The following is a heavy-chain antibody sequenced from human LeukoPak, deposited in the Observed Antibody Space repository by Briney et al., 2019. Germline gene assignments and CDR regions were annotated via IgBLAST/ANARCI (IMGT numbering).Heavy chain of an antibody. D-gene: IGHD5-18*01. Sequence: TGGSLRLSCAASGFTFSSYSMNWVRQAPGKGLEWVSSISSSSSYIYYADSVKGRFTISRDNAKNSLYLQMNSLRAEDTAVYYCARDSYGLAFYYYYYMDVWGKGTTVTVSS. CDR2: ISSSSSYI. CDR3: ARDSYGLAFYYYYYMDV. V-gene: IGHV3-21*01. J-gene: IGHJ6*03. CDR1: GFTFSSYS.